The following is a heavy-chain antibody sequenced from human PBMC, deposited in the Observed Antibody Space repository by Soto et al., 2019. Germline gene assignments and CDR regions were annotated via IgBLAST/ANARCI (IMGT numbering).Heavy chain of an antibody. CDR3: ATFSSSAPLFDY. CDR2: ISYDGSNK. CDR1: GFTFSSYG. Sequence: RRLSCAASGFTFSSYGMHWVRQAPGKGLEWVAVISYDGSNKYYADSVKGRFTISRDNSKNTLYLQMNSLRAEDTAVYYCATFSSSAPLFDYWGQGTLVTVSS. V-gene: IGHV3-30*03. J-gene: IGHJ4*02. D-gene: IGHD6-13*01.